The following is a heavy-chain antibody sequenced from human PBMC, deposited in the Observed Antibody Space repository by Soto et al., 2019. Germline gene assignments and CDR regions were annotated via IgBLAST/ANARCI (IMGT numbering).Heavy chain of an antibody. Sequence: QVQLVESGGGVVQPGRSLRLSCAASGFTFSSYGMHWVRQAPGNGLEWVAVISYDGSNKYYADSVKGRFTISRDNSKNTLYLQMNSLRAEDTAVYYCAKEVRLGELSLYHPLGYWGQGTLVTVSS. V-gene: IGHV3-30*18. D-gene: IGHD3-16*02. CDR1: GFTFSSYG. CDR2: ISYDGSNK. CDR3: AKEVRLGELSLYHPLGY. J-gene: IGHJ4*02.